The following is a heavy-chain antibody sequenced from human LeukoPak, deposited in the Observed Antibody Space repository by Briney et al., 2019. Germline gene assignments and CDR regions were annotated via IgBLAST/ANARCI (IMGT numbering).Heavy chain of an antibody. CDR2: ISSSSSYI. CDR3: ARDRCSTTCCYVTY. Sequence: PGGSLRLSCAASGFTFSSYSMNWVRQAPGKGLEWVSSISSSSSYIYYADSVKGRFTISRDNAKNSLYLQMNSLRAEDTAVYYCARDRCSTTCCYVTYWDQGTLVTVSS. CDR1: GFTFSSYS. V-gene: IGHV3-21*01. J-gene: IGHJ4*02. D-gene: IGHD2-2*01.